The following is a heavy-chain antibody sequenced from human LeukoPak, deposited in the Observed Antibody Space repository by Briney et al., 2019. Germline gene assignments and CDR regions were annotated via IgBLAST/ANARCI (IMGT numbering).Heavy chain of an antibody. D-gene: IGHD3-22*01. CDR3: ARPYYYDSRIDP. Sequence: SQTLSLTCTVSGGSISSGDYYWSWIRQPPGKGREWIAYMYYSGSTYYNPSLKSRVTMSADTSKNQLSLKLSSVTAADTAVYYCARPYYYDSRIDPWGQGILVTVSS. CDR1: GGSISSGDYY. V-gene: IGHV4-30-4*01. CDR2: MYYSGST. J-gene: IGHJ5*02.